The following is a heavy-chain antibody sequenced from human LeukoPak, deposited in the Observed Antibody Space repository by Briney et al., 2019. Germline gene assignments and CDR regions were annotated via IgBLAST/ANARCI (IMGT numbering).Heavy chain of an antibody. CDR3: ARVEYDYVWGSYRVLGY. J-gene: IGHJ4*02. CDR1: GYTFTSYG. V-gene: IGHV1-18*01. D-gene: IGHD3-16*02. Sequence: GASVKVSCKASGYTFTSYGISWVRQAPGQGLEWMGWISAYNGNTNYAQKLQGRVTMTTDTSTSTAYMELRSLRSDDTAVYYCARVEYDYVWGSYRVLGYWGQGTLVTVSP. CDR2: ISAYNGNT.